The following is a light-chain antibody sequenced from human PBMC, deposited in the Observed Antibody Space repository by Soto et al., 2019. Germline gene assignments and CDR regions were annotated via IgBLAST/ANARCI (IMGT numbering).Light chain of an antibody. V-gene: IGKV1-9*01. CDR2: AAS. CDR1: QDISNY. Sequence: DIQLTQSPSFLSASVGDRVTITCRASQDISNYLVWYQQKPGKAPKPLIYAASTLQSGVPSRFSGSVSGTEFTLTISSLQPEDFATYYCQQLNSYPLTFGPGTNVDIK. CDR3: QQLNSYPLT. J-gene: IGKJ3*01.